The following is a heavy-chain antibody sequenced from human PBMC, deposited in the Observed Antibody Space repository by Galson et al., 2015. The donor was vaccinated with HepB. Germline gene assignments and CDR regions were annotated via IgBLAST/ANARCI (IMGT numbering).Heavy chain of an antibody. CDR1: GFTFGDYA. D-gene: IGHD3-22*01. CDR2: IRSKAYGGTT. J-gene: IGHJ4*02. Sequence: SLRLSCAASGFTFGDYAMSWFRQAPGKGLEWVGFIRSKAYGGTTEYAASVKGRFTISRDDSKSIAYLQMNSLKTEDTAVYYCTRGRHYDSSGYYYTPVFDYWGQGTLVTVSS. CDR3: TRGRHYDSSGYYYTPVFDY. V-gene: IGHV3-49*03.